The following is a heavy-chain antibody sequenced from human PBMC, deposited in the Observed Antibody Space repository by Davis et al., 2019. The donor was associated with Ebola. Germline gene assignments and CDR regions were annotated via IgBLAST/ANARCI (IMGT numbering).Heavy chain of an antibody. CDR3: ARDPRYYDSSGYSYFDY. CDR1: GGSFSGYY. CDR2: INHSGST. Sequence: SETLSLTCAVYGGSFSGYYWSWIRQPPGKGLEWIGEINHSGSTNYNPSLKSRVTISVDTSKNQFSLKLSSVTAADTAVYYCARDPRYYDSSGYSYFDYWGQGTLVTVSS. J-gene: IGHJ4*02. V-gene: IGHV4-34*01. D-gene: IGHD3-22*01.